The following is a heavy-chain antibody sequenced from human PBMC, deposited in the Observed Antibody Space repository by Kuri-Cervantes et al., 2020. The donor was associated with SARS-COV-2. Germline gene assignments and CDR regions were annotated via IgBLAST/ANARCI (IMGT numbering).Heavy chain of an antibody. V-gene: IGHV1-8*02. CDR3: ARGDFLEWLLSGYYYYMDV. Sequence: ASVKVSCKASGYTFTSYDINWVRQATGQGLEWMGWMNPNSGNTGYAQKFQGRVTMTRNTSISTAYMELSRLRSDDTAVYYCARGDFLEWLLSGYYYYMDVWGKGTTVTVSS. CDR1: GYTFTSYD. J-gene: IGHJ6*03. CDR2: MNPNSGNT. D-gene: IGHD3-3*01.